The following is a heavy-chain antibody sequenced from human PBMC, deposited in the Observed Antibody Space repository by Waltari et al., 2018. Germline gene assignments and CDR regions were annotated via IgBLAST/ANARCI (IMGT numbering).Heavy chain of an antibody. Sequence: EVQLVESGGGLVQPGGSLRLSCAASGFTFTNYTMNWVRQGPGKGLEWVSYISSDNTVYYADAVKGRFTISRDNAKNSVYLQMNSLRAEDTAVYFCARRLDYWGQGTLVTVSS. D-gene: IGHD2-21*02. CDR1: GFTFTNYT. V-gene: IGHV3-48*04. CDR2: ISSDNTV. J-gene: IGHJ4*02. CDR3: ARRLDY.